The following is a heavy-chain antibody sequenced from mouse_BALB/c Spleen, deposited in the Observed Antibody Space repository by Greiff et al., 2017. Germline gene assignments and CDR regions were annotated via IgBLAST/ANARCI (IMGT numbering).Heavy chain of an antibody. Sequence: VQLQESGAELAKPGASVKMSCKASGYTFTSYWMHWVKQRPGQGLEWIGYINPSTGYTEYNQKFKDKATLTADKSSSTAYMQLSSLTSEDSAVYYCARGDYGSSPFAYWGQGTLVTVSA. D-gene: IGHD1-1*01. CDR2: INPSTGYT. CDR1: GYTFTSYW. V-gene: IGHV1-7*01. J-gene: IGHJ3*01. CDR3: ARGDYGSSPFAY.